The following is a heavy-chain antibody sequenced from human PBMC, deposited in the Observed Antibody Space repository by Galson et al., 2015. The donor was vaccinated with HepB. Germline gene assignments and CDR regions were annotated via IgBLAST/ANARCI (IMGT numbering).Heavy chain of an antibody. J-gene: IGHJ4*02. Sequence: SETLSLTCTVSADSISSSNHYWAWIRQPPGKALEWIGSIYYSGTTFYDPSLESRVAMSIDTSKNQFSLRLTSVTVAETAIYYCGRLTIGRHTSDYWGRGTLVTVSA. CDR2: IYYSGTT. V-gene: IGHV4-39*01. CDR1: ADSISSSNHY. CDR3: GRLTIGRHTSDY. D-gene: IGHD1-26*01.